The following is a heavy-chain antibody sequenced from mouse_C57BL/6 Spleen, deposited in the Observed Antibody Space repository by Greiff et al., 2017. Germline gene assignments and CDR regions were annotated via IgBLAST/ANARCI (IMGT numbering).Heavy chain of an antibody. CDR2: ISGGGGNT. V-gene: IGHV5-9*01. Sequence: EVKLMESGGGLVKPGGSLKISCAASGFTFSSYTMSWVRQTPEKRLEWVATISGGGGNTYYPDSVKGRFTISRDNAKNTLYLQMSSLRSEDTALYYCARRYYYGSSWFAYWGQGTLVTVSA. CDR1: GFTFSSYT. CDR3: ARRYYYGSSWFAY. D-gene: IGHD1-1*01. J-gene: IGHJ3*01.